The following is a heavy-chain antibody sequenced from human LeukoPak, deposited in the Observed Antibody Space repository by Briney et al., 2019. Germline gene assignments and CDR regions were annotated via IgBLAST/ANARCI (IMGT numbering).Heavy chain of an antibody. CDR3: ATKVRGGFDI. CDR2: IYKSGSI. V-gene: IGHV4-59*11. J-gene: IGHJ3*02. CDR1: GGSINSHY. Sequence: SETLSLTCTVSGGSINSHYCNWIRQSPGKGLEWIGYIYKSGSINYNPSLKSRVTISVDTSKNQFSLKLRSVTAADTAIYYCATKVRGGFDIWGRGTIVTVSS. D-gene: IGHD2-15*01.